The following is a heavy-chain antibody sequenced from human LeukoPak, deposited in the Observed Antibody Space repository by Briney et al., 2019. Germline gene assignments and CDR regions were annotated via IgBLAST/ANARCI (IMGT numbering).Heavy chain of an antibody. V-gene: IGHV1-2*02. CDR3: ARTRVLLWFGELSDAFDI. CDR2: INPNSGGT. J-gene: IGHJ3*02. CDR1: GYTFTGYY. Sequence: ASVKLSCKASGYTFTGYYMHWVRQAPGQGLEWMGWINPNSGGTNYAQKFQGRVTMTRDTSISTAYMELSRLRSDDTAVYYCARTRVLLWFGELSDAFDIWGQGTMVTVSS. D-gene: IGHD3-10*01.